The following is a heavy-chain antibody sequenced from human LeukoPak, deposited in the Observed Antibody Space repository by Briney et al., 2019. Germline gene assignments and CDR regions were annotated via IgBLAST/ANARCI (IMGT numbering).Heavy chain of an antibody. CDR2: ISAYNGNT. CDR3: ARAQSDYYDSSGYDY. D-gene: IGHD3-22*01. CDR1: GYTFTSYG. J-gene: IGHJ4*02. V-gene: IGHV1-18*01. Sequence: ASVKVSCKASGYTFTSYGISWVRQAPGQGREWMGWISAYNGNTNYAQKLQGRVTMTTDTSTSTAYMELRSLRSDDTAVYYCARAQSDYYDSSGYDYWGQGTLVTVSS.